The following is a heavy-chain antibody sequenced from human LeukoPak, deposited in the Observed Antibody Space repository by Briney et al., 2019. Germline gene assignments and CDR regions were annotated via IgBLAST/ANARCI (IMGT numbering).Heavy chain of an antibody. CDR1: GFTFSSYS. V-gene: IGHV3-48*02. D-gene: IGHD1-26*01. CDR3: ARGGRPGDY. CDR2: ISGSSSAI. Sequence: GGSLRLSCAASGFTFSSYSMNWVRQAPEKGLEWVSYISGSSSAIYYADSVGGRFTISRDNAKNSLYLQMNSPTDDDTAVYYCARGGRPGDYWGQGTLVTVSS. J-gene: IGHJ4*02.